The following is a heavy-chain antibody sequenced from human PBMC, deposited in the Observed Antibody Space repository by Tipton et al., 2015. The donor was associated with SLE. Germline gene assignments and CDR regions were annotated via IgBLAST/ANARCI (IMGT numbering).Heavy chain of an antibody. CDR3: ARYGTYDGSRYFQH. D-gene: IGHD1-26*01. J-gene: IGHJ1*01. CDR1: GYSISSGFH. V-gene: IGHV4-38-2*01. Sequence: GLVKPSETLSLICAVSGYSISSGFHWGWIRQPPGKGLEWIGSIYHSGTSYYNPSLKSRVTISVDTSKNQFSLKLSSVTAADTAVYYCARYGTYDGSRYFQHWGQGTLVTVSS. CDR2: IYHSGTS.